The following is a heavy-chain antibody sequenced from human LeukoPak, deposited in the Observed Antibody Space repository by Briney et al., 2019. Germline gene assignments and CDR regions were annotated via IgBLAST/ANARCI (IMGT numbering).Heavy chain of an antibody. CDR2: IKSKTDGGTT. D-gene: IGHD3-22*01. Sequence: GGSLRLSCAASGFTFNNAWMSWVRQAPGKGLEWVGRIKSKTDGGTTDYAAPVKGRFTISRDDSKNTLFLQMNSLKTEDTAVYCCTTGFYYDSSGYFYWGQGTLVTVSS. CDR3: TTGFYYDSSGYFY. J-gene: IGHJ4*02. CDR1: GFTFNNAW. V-gene: IGHV3-15*01.